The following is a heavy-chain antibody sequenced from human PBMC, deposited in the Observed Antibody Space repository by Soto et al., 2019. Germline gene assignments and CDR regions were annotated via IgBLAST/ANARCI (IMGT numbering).Heavy chain of an antibody. CDR1: GHSVSNQSAA. D-gene: IGHD6-13*01. CDR2: TYYRSKWYN. V-gene: IGHV6-1*01. Sequence: SQSLSLPCAISGHSVSNQSAALKLIRQSPSRVLYWLGRTYYRSKWYNDYAVSVKSRITINPDTSKNQFSLQLNSVTPEDTAVYYCARDRSSSSWYDGYNWFDPWGQGTLVTVS. CDR3: ARDRSSSSWYDGYNWFDP. J-gene: IGHJ5*02.